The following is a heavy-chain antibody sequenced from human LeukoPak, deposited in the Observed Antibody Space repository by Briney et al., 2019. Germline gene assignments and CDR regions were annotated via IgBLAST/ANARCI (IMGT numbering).Heavy chain of an antibody. CDR2: MCGSGGST. CDR1: GFPYSICA. Sequence: PGGSLSLFCGASGFPYSICAVIGVREARGGGVVGVSAMCGSGGSTSYEDSVKCRFTISRDNSKNTLYLQMNSLRAEDTAVYYCAKFLTYCSGGSCYVSYFDYWGQGTLVTVSS. J-gene: IGHJ4*02. CDR3: AKFLTYCSGGSCYVSYFDY. D-gene: IGHD2-15*01. V-gene: IGHV3-23*01.